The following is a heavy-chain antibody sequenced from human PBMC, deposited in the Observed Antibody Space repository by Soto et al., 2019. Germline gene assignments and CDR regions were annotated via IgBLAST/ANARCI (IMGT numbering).Heavy chain of an antibody. V-gene: IGHV1-46*01. Sequence: ASVKVSCKASGYTFTSYYMHWVRQAPGQGLEWMGIINPSGGSTSYAQKFQGRVTMTRDTSTSTVYMELSSLRSEDTAVYYCARDNFRYSSSSVYYYYGMDVWGKGTTVTVSS. J-gene: IGHJ6*04. CDR1: GYTFTSYY. D-gene: IGHD6-6*01. CDR3: ARDNFRYSSSSVYYYYGMDV. CDR2: INPSGGST.